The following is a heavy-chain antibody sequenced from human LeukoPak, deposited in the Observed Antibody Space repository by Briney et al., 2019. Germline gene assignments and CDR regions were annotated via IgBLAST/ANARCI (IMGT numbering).Heavy chain of an antibody. V-gene: IGHV1-69*04. CDR3: ARVIRYSSSWPFDY. CDR1: GGTFSSYA. Sequence: SVKVSCKASGGTFSSYAISWVRQAPGQGLEWMGRIIPILGIANYAQKLQGRVAMTTDTSTSTAYMELRSLRSDDTAVYYCARVIRYSSSWPFDYWGQGTLVTVSS. D-gene: IGHD6-13*01. J-gene: IGHJ4*02. CDR2: IIPILGIA.